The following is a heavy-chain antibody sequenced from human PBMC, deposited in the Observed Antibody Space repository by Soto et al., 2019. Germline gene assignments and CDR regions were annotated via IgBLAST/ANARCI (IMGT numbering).Heavy chain of an antibody. Sequence: PSETLSLTCTVSGGSISSTDYYWSWIRQPPGKGLECLGSIYYSGTTYSNPSLKSRLTMSVDTSKNQFSLRLSSVTAADTAIYFCARDRRMTTVLLGGYYYYAMDVWGHGTTVTVS. CDR1: GGSISSTDYY. D-gene: IGHD4-4*01. V-gene: IGHV4-30-4*01. CDR3: ARDRRMTTVLLGGYYYYAMDV. J-gene: IGHJ6*02. CDR2: IYYSGTT.